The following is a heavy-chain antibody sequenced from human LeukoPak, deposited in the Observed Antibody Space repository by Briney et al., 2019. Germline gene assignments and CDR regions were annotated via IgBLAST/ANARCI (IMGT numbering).Heavy chain of an antibody. D-gene: IGHD3-22*01. J-gene: IGHJ4*02. CDR1: GFTFSRYA. Sequence: GRSLILSCAASGFTFSRYAMHWVRQAPGKGLEWVAVISYDGSNKYYAGSVKGRFTISRDNSKNTLYLQMNSLRAEDTAVYHCARDRETVVVITYYFDYWGQGSLVTVSS. CDR2: ISYDGSNK. CDR3: ARDRETVVVITYYFDY. V-gene: IGHV3-30-3*01.